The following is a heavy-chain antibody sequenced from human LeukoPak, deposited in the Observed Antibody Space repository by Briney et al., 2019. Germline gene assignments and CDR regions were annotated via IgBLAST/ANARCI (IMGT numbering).Heavy chain of an antibody. Sequence: GESLKISCKGSGYSFTSYWIGWVRQMPGKGLEWMGMIYPGDSDTRYSPSFQGQVTISADKSISTAYLQWSSLKASDTAMYSCATPGEDFWSGYYTFDYWGQGTLVTVSS. CDR3: ATPGEDFWSGYYTFDY. J-gene: IGHJ4*02. D-gene: IGHD3-3*01. V-gene: IGHV5-51*01. CDR1: GYSFTSYW. CDR2: IYPGDSDT.